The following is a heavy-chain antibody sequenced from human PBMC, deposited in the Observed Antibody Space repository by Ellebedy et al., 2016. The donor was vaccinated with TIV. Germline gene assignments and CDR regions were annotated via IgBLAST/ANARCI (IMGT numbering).Heavy chain of an antibody. V-gene: IGHV3-7*01. CDR3: ATDGAYGDYLSPAHAFEI. CDR2: IKQDGSEK. J-gene: IGHJ3*02. D-gene: IGHD4-17*01. Sequence: GESLKISCTASEFSFSNYWMTWVRQAPGKGLEWVANIKQDGSEKYYVDSVKGRFTISRDNARNSLFLQMNSLRAEDSAVYYCATDGAYGDYLSPAHAFEIWGPGTMVTVSS. CDR1: EFSFSNYW.